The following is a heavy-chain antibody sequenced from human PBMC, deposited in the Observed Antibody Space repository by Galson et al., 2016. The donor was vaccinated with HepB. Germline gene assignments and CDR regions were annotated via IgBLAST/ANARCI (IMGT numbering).Heavy chain of an antibody. CDR1: GCTCGDNY. Sequence: SLILSCAADGCTCGDNYLSGSDQAPGEGVVWVSYISSNHRSTNYADSVKGRFTISRDNAKNSLYLQMNSLRAEDTAVYYCARRNWNDAFDIWGQGTMVSVSS. J-gene: IGHJ3*02. CDR3: ARRNWNDAFDI. D-gene: IGHD1-1*01. V-gene: IGHV3-11*06. CDR2: ISSNHRST.